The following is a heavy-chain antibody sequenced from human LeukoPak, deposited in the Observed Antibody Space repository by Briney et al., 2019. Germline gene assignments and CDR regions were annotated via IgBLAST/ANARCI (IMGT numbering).Heavy chain of an antibody. J-gene: IGHJ4*02. CDR2: FDPEDGET. Sequence: ASVKVSCTVSGYTLTELSMHWVRQAPGKGLEWMGGFDPEDGETIYAQKFQGRVTMTEDTSTDTAYMELSSLRSEDTAVYYCATASPLRFLEWLPYPLDYWGQGTLVTVSS. CDR1: GYTLTELS. CDR3: ATASPLRFLEWLPYPLDY. D-gene: IGHD3-3*01. V-gene: IGHV1-24*01.